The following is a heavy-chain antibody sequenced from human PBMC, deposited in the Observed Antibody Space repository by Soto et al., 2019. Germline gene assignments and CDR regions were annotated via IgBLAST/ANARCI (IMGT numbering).Heavy chain of an antibody. CDR2: ISAGGKTK. Sequence: QVQMVESGGGVVQPGTSLRLACAASGFTFSNICMQWVRKAPGKGLEWVEVISAGGKTKYYADSVKGRFTISRDNSKNTRFLQMNGLRTEDTAVYYCAQESGGERYAAYLDLWGQGTLVTVSA. V-gene: IGHV3-30*18. CDR1: GFTFSNIC. J-gene: IGHJ4*02. D-gene: IGHD2-21*01. CDR3: AQESGGERYAAYLDL.